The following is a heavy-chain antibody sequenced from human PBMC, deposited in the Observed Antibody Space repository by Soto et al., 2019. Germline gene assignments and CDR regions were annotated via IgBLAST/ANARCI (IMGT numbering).Heavy chain of an antibody. CDR1: GYTFTSYG. CDR3: ARDFFWGYYDSSGYLSGRTGDHYYYGMDV. CDR2: ISAYNGNT. D-gene: IGHD3-22*01. Sequence: ASVKVSCKASGYTFTSYGISWVLQAPGQGLEWMGWISAYNGNTNYAQKLQGRVTMTTDTSTSTAYMELRSLRSDDTAVYYCARDFFWGYYDSSGYLSGRTGDHYYYGMDVWGQGTTVTVSS. J-gene: IGHJ6*02. V-gene: IGHV1-18*04.